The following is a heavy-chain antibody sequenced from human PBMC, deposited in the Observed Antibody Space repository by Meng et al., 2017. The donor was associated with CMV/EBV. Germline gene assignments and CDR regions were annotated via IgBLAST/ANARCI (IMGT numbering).Heavy chain of an antibody. CDR1: FTDYY. CDR3: ARVRHSFVVVPAAKCCWFDP. J-gene: IGHJ5*02. Sequence: FTDYYMPWVRRAPGQGLEWMGWINPNSGGTNYAQKFQGRVTMTGDTSISTAYMELSRLRSDDTAVYYCARVRHSFVVVPAAKCCWFDPWGQGTLVTVSS. D-gene: IGHD2-2*01. CDR2: INPNSGGT. V-gene: IGHV1-2*02.